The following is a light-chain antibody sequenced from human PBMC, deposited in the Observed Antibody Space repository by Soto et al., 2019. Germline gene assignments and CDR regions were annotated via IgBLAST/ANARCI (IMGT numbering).Light chain of an antibody. CDR1: SSNIGAGYD. Sequence: QSVLTQPPSVSGAPGQRVTISCTGSSSNIGAGYDVHWYQQRPGTAPKLLIFGDINRPSGVPDRFSVSKSGTSASLAITGIPSEDEADYYCQSYDSSLSTFYVFGTGTKLTVL. CDR2: GDI. J-gene: IGLJ1*01. V-gene: IGLV1-40*01. CDR3: QSYDSSLSTFYV.